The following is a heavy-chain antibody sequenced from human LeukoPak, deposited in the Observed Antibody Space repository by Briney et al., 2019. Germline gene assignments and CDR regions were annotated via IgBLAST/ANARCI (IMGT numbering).Heavy chain of an antibody. CDR1: GFTFSSYG. CDR2: ISGSGGST. Sequence: PGGSLRLSCAASGFTFSSYGMSWVRQTPGKGLEWVSAISGSGGSTYYADSVKGRFTISRDNSKNTLYLQMNSLRAEDTAVYYCAIKTAAAGDPFSFLFGYWGQGTLVTVSS. D-gene: IGHD6-13*01. V-gene: IGHV3-23*01. CDR3: AIKTAAAGDPFSFLFGY. J-gene: IGHJ4*02.